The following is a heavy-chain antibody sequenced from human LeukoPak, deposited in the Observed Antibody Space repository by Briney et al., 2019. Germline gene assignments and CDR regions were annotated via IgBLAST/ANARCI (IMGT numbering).Heavy chain of an antibody. D-gene: IGHD6-19*01. V-gene: IGHV1-69*05. CDR2: IIPIFGTA. J-gene: IGHJ4*02. CDR1: GGTFSSYA. CDR3: ARGFRAVAGTFIY. Sequence: SVKVSCKASGGTFSSYAISWVRQAPGQGLEWMGGIIPIFGTANYAQKFQGRVTITTDGSTSTAYMELSSLRSEDTAVYYCARGFRAVAGTFIYWGQGTLVTVSS.